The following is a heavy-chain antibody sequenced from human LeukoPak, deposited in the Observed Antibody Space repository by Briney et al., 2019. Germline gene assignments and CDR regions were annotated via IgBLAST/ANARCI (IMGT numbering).Heavy chain of an antibody. CDR2: INPNSGGT. D-gene: IGHD3-22*01. CDR3: ARVATKIYYYDSSGYYFFDY. Sequence: ASVKVSCKASGYTFTGYYMHWVRQAPGQGLEWMGWINPNSGGTNYAQQFQGRVTMTRDTSISTAYMELSRLRSDDTAVYYCARVATKIYYYDSSGYYFFDYWGQGTLVTVSS. V-gene: IGHV1-2*02. J-gene: IGHJ4*02. CDR1: GYTFTGYY.